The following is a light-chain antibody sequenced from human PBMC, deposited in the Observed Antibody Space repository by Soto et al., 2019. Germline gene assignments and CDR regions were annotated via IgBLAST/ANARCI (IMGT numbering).Light chain of an antibody. V-gene: IGKV3-15*01. CDR1: HNIRDK. Sequence: IVLTQSPATLSVSPGERVTLSCRASHNIRDKLAWYQQKPGQAPRLLIYAASSRVTAVPARFSGSRSGTEFTLTISSLQSGDFPVYYCQQYSDWPRTFGGGPKVEIK. CDR2: AAS. CDR3: QQYSDWPRT. J-gene: IGKJ4*01.